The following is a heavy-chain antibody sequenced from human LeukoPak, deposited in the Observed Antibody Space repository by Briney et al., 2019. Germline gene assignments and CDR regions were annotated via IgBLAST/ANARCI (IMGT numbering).Heavy chain of an antibody. D-gene: IGHD2-15*01. Sequence: GGSLRLSCAASGFTFINYAMSWVRLAPGKGLEWVSGISGSGGSTYYADSVKGRFTISRDNSKNTLYLQMNSLRAEDTARYYCAKDRCSGGNCIDAFDIWGQGTMVTVSS. V-gene: IGHV3-23*01. CDR1: GFTFINYA. J-gene: IGHJ3*02. CDR2: ISGSGGST. CDR3: AKDRCSGGNCIDAFDI.